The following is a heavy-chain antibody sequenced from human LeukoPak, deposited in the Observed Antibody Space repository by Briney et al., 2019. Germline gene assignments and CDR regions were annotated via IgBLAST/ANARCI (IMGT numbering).Heavy chain of an antibody. Sequence: GGSLRLSCAASGFTYSPYSMNWVRQVPGKGLDWLSSISGDSVYIYYADSVKGRFTISRDNSKNTLYLQMNSLRAEDTAVYYCAKDRNIVVVPARSTDWFDPWGQGTLVTVSS. J-gene: IGHJ5*02. CDR3: AKDRNIVVVPARSTDWFDP. CDR2: ISGDSVYI. V-gene: IGHV3-21*04. D-gene: IGHD2-2*01. CDR1: GFTYSPYS.